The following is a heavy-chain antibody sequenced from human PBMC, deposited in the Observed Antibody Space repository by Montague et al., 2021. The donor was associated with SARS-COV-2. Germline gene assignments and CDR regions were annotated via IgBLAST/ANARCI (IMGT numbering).Heavy chain of an antibody. CDR2: ISHSGSA. D-gene: IGHD3-22*01. V-gene: IGHV4-34*01. CDR3: ARGRHSITMIVVVFTAASVFFDS. CDR1: GGSFSGYN. J-gene: IGHJ4*02. Sequence: SETLSLTCAVYGGSFSGYNWSWVRQPPGKGLEWIGEISHSGSANYNSSLKSRVTMSLDTSKNQFSLKLSSATAADTAMYYCARGRHSITMIVVVFTAASVFFDSWGQGTMVIVSS.